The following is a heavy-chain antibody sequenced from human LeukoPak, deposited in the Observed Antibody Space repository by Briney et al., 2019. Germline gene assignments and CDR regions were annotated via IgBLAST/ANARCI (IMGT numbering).Heavy chain of an antibody. Sequence: GGSLRLSCAASGFTFSSYGMSWVRQAPGKGLEWVSAIETGGASTYYADSVKGRFSISRDNSKNTLYLQLNNLRAEDTAVYYCSKGYGTNGYFQLPIEFWGQGTLVTPPS. D-gene: IGHD2-8*01. CDR1: GFTFSSYG. V-gene: IGHV3-23*05. J-gene: IGHJ4*02. CDR2: IETGGAST. CDR3: SKGYGTNGYFQLPIEF.